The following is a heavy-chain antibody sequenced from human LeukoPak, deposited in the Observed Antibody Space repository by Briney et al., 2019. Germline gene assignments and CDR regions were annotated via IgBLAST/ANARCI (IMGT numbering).Heavy chain of an antibody. CDR1: GGSISSYY. J-gene: IGHJ4*01. Sequence: SDTLSLTCTVSGGSISSYYWSWIRQPPAKGLEWIGNIYYSGSTNYNTSLKSRVTIAVDTFKNHCSLKATPATAADTAAVYCSRVASSWDYWGHGTLVTVSS. CDR2: IYYSGST. CDR3: SRVASSWDY. V-gene: IGHV4-59*08. D-gene: IGHD6-13*01.